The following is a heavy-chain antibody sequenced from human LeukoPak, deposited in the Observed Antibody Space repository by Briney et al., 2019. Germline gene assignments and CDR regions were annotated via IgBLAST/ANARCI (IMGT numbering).Heavy chain of an antibody. CDR3: AKGRGPTLLY. J-gene: IGHJ4*02. D-gene: IGHD3-16*01. V-gene: IGHV3-7*01. CDR2: IKEDGSEK. Sequence: GGSLRLSCVASGFTLSSYWMSWVRQVPGKGLEWVANIKEDGSEKNYVDSVKGRFTISRDNAKNSLHLQMNSLRAEDTAVYYCAKGRGPTLLYWGQGTLVTVS. CDR1: GFTLSSYW.